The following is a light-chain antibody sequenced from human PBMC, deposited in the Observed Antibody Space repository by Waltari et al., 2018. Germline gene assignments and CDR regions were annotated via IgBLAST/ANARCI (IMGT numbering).Light chain of an antibody. CDR3: QKYDRLPAT. CDR1: QGVTRF. V-gene: IGKV3-20*01. J-gene: IGKJ1*01. CDR2: GAS. Sequence: EIVLTQSPGTLSLSPGERGTLSCRASQGVTRFLAWYQQKTGQAPRLLIYGASTRATGIPDRFSGSGSGTDFSLTISRLEPEDFAVYYCQKYDRLPATFGQGTKVEIK.